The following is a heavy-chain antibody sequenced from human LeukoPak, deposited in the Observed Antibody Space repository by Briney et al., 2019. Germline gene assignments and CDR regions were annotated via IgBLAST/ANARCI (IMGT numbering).Heavy chain of an antibody. J-gene: IGHJ6*03. Sequence: SETLSLTCTVSGGSISSSSYYWGWIRQPPGKGLEWIGSMYYSGRTYYNPSLKSRVTISVDTSKNQFSLKLSSVTAADTAVYYCATPGYYMDVWGKGTTVTVSS. CDR2: MYYSGRT. CDR3: ATPGYYMDV. CDR1: GGSISSSSYY. V-gene: IGHV4-39*01.